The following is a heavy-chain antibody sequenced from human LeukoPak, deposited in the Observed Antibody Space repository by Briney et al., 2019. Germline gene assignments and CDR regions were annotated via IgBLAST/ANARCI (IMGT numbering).Heavy chain of an antibody. CDR2: ISYDGSNK. CDR1: GFTFSSYA. V-gene: IGHV3-30*04. Sequence: PGRSLRLSCAASGFTFSSYAMHWVRQAPGKGLEWVAVISYDGSNKYYADSVKGRFTISRDNSKNTLYLQMNSLRAKDTAVYYCASGSGSYYRIDYWGQGTLVTVSS. CDR3: ASGSGSYYRIDY. J-gene: IGHJ4*02. D-gene: IGHD3-10*01.